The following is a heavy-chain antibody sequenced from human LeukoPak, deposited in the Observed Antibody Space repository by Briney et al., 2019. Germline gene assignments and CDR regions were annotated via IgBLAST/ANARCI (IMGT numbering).Heavy chain of an antibody. CDR3: ARDQLRDSGSYYGFA. Sequence: GGSLRLSCAASGFTFSSYSMNWVRQAPGKGLEWVSYISSSSSTIYYADSVKGRFTISRDNAKNSLYLQMNSLRDEDTAVYYCARDQLRDSGSYYGFAWGQGTLVTVSS. CDR1: GFTFSSYS. V-gene: IGHV3-48*02. CDR2: ISSSSSTI. D-gene: IGHD1-26*01. J-gene: IGHJ4*02.